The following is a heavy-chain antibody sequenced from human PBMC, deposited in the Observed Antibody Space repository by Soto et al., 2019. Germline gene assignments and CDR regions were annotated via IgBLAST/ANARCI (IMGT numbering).Heavy chain of an antibody. D-gene: IGHD2-15*01. CDR1: GGTFSSYA. CDR2: IIPIFGTA. V-gene: IGHV1-69*13. CDR3: ARDLPRCSGGSCYSWPYYFDY. J-gene: IGHJ4*02. Sequence: ASVKVSCKASGGTFSSYAISWVRQAPGQGLEWMGGIIPIFGTANYAQKFQGRVTITADESTSTAYMELSSLRSEDTAVYYCARDLPRCSGGSCYSWPYYFDYWGQGTLVTVSS.